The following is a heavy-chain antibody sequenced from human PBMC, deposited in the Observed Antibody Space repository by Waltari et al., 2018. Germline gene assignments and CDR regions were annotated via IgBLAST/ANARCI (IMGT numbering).Heavy chain of an antibody. CDR1: GDSITSNSFY. D-gene: IGHD7-27*01. J-gene: IGHJ4*02. V-gene: IGHV4-61*02. Sequence: QVQLQESGPGLVTPSQTLSLTCTVTGDSITSNSFYWQWVRQPAGKGLEWIGRFYSSEYINYNPSLKSRVTISRYTAKKQFFLKLTSVTAADTAFYYCAREVTKVELGRRLPHFFDSWGQGTLVTVSS. CDR3: AREVTKVELGRRLPHFFDS. CDR2: FYSSEYI.